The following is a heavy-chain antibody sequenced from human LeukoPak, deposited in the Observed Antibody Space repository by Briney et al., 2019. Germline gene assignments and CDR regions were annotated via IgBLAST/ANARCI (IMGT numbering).Heavy chain of an antibody. CDR1: GGTISRYT. Sequence: GASVKVSCKASGGTISRYTISWVRQAPGQGLEWMGWMNPNSGNTGYAQKFQGRVTMTRNTSISTAYMELSSLRSEDTAVYYCARGRPWFGDPPVDYWGQGTLVTVSS. CDR2: MNPNSGNT. D-gene: IGHD3-10*01. CDR3: ARGRPWFGDPPVDY. J-gene: IGHJ4*02. V-gene: IGHV1-8*01.